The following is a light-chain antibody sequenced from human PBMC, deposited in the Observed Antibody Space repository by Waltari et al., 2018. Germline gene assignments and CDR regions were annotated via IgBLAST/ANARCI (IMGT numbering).Light chain of an antibody. Sequence: EIVMTQSPGPLSLSPGESATLSCRASQSIGKYLVWYQQKPGQAPRLLIYAASSRATGVPDRFSGSGSGTDFSLTISRLEPEDFAVYYCQNHERLPATFGQGTKVEIK. CDR3: QNHERLPAT. CDR2: AAS. CDR1: QSIGKY. J-gene: IGKJ1*01. V-gene: IGKV3-20*01.